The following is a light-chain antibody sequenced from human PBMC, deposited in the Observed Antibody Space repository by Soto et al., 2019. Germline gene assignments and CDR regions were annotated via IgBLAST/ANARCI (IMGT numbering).Light chain of an antibody. V-gene: IGKV1-5*01. CDR1: QSISSW. CDR2: DAS. CDR3: QQYNSYPVT. Sequence: DIQMTQSPSTLSASIGDRVTITCRASQSISSWLAWYQQRPGRAPEVLICDASSLESGVPSRFSGSGSGTEFTLTISSLQPDDFATYYCQQYNSYPVTFGGGTKVDIK. J-gene: IGKJ4*01.